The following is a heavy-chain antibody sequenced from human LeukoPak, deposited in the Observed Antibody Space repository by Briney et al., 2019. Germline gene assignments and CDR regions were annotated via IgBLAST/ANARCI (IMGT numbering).Heavy chain of an antibody. D-gene: IGHD3-22*01. CDR3: VRVDSSGYGLHWGLDY. CDR2: ISSSGSTI. V-gene: IGHV3-11*04. Sequence: GGSLRLSCAASGFTFSDYYMSWIRQAPGKGLEWVSYISSSGSTIYYADSVKGRFTISRDNAKNSLYLQMNSLRAEDTAVYYCVRVDSSGYGLHWGLDYWGQGTLVTVSS. J-gene: IGHJ4*02. CDR1: GFTFSDYY.